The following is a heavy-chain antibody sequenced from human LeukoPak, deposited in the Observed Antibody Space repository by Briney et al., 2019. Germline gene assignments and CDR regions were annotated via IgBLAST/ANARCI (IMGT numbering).Heavy chain of an antibody. CDR3: ARDTYGFFDL. V-gene: IGHV3-21*01. CDR2: ITSSGSYI. Sequence: GGSLRLSCAASGFTFSSYTMNWVRQAPGKGLEWVSSITSSGSYIYYADSVMGRFTISRDNAKNSLYLQMNSLRVEDTAVYYCARDTYGFFDLWGQGILVTVSS. CDR1: GFTFSSYT. D-gene: IGHD3-10*01. J-gene: IGHJ4*02.